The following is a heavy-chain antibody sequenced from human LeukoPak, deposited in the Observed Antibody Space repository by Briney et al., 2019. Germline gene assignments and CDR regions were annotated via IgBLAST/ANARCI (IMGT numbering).Heavy chain of an antibody. CDR1: GYTFTNYY. V-gene: IGHV1-46*01. D-gene: IGHD3-16*01. Sequence: ASVTVSCKASGYTFTNYYMHWVRQAPGQGLDWMGIIYPSGGSTRYAQKFQGRVTMTRDTSTSTVYMELSSLRSEDTAVYYCARDRSGGTGQFDYWGQGTLVTVSS. CDR3: ARDRSGGTGQFDY. CDR2: IYPSGGST. J-gene: IGHJ4*02.